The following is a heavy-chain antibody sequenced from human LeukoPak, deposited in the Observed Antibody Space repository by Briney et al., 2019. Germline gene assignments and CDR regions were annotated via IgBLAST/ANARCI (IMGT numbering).Heavy chain of an antibody. D-gene: IGHD3-10*01. J-gene: IGHJ2*01. CDR2: IYYSGST. V-gene: IGHV4-59*12. CDR1: GGSISSYY. Sequence: PSETLSLTCTVSGGSISSYYWSWIRQPPGKGLEWIGYIYYSGSTNYNPSLKSRVTISVDTSKNQFSLKLSSVTAADTAVFYCARETYYYGSGSLGRNWYFDLWGRGTLVTVSS. CDR3: ARETYYYGSGSLGRNWYFDL.